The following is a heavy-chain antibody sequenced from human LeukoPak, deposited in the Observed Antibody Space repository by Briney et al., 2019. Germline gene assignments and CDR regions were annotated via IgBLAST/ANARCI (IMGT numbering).Heavy chain of an antibody. CDR1: GFTFSSYA. CDR2: ISGGGGST. Sequence: GGSLRLSCAASGFTFSSYAMSWVHQTPGKGLEWVSTISGGGGSTYYVDSVRGRFTISRDNSKNTLYLQMNSLRVEDTAVYYCAKDGGYNYGYSSDPWGQGTLVSVSS. D-gene: IGHD5-18*01. V-gene: IGHV3-23*01. CDR3: AKDGGYNYGYSSDP. J-gene: IGHJ5*02.